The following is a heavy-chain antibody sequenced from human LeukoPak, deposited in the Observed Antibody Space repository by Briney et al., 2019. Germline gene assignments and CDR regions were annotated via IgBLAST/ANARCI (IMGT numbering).Heavy chain of an antibody. CDR2: INHSGST. CDR1: GGSFSGYY. CDR3: ARGRVPAAQSFYYYYYMDV. Sequence: SETLSLTCAVYGGSFSGYYWSWIRQPPGKGLEWIGGINHSGSTNYNPSLKSRVAISVDTSKNQFSLKLSSVTAADTAVYYCARGRVPAAQSFYYYYYMDVWGKGTTVTVSS. J-gene: IGHJ6*03. D-gene: IGHD2-2*01. V-gene: IGHV4-34*01.